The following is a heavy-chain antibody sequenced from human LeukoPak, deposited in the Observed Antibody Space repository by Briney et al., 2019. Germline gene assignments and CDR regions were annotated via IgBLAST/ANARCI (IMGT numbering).Heavy chain of an antibody. Sequence: PGGSLRLSCAASGFTFDEYAIHWVRQAPGKGLEWVSLISEDGSRTYYADSVKGRFTISRDNSKNSLYLQMNSLITEDTAFYYCAKRLTQLYLAFDYWGQGTLVTVSS. V-gene: IGHV3-43*02. CDR2: ISEDGSRT. CDR1: GFTFDEYA. D-gene: IGHD5-18*01. CDR3: AKRLTQLYLAFDY. J-gene: IGHJ4*02.